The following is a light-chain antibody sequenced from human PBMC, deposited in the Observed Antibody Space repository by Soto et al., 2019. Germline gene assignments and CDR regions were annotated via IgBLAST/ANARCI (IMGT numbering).Light chain of an antibody. Sequence: EIVLTQSPCTLSLSPGERATLSCRASQSVSSSYLAWYQQKPGQAPRLLIYGASSRATGIPDRFSGSGSGTDFTLTISRLEPEDFAVYYCQQRSNWPKTFGQGTKVDIK. CDR2: GAS. V-gene: IGKV3D-20*02. CDR1: QSVSSSY. J-gene: IGKJ1*01. CDR3: QQRSNWPKT.